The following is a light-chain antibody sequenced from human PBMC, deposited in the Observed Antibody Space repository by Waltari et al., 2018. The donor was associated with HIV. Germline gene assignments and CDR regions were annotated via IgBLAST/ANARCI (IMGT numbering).Light chain of an antibody. CDR3: QQYYSTPLT. CDR2: WAS. V-gene: IGKV4-1*01. J-gene: IGKJ4*01. CDR1: QSVLSNSNNKNY. Sequence: DIVMTQSPDPLAVSLGERATINCTSRQSVLSNSNNKNYLAWYQQKSGQSPKLLIYWASTRESGVPDRFSGSGSGTDFSLSISSLQAEDVAVYYCQQYYSTPLTFGGGTKVEIK.